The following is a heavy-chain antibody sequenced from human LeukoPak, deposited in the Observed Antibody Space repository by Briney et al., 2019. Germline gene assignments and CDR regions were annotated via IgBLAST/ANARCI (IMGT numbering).Heavy chain of an antibody. CDR3: ARTGWHSFDY. J-gene: IGHJ4*02. Sequence: SETLSLTCAVYGGSFSNYYWSWIRQPPGKGLEWIGEINHSGSTNYNPSLKSRVTISVDTSKNQFSLKLSSVTAADTAVYYCARTGWHSFDYWGQGTLVTVSS. D-gene: IGHD6-19*01. CDR2: INHSGST. V-gene: IGHV4-34*01. CDR1: GGSFSNYY.